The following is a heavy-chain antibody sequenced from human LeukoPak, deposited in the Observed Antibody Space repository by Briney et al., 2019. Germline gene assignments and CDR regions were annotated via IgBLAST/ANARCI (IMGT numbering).Heavy chain of an antibody. D-gene: IGHD6-25*01. V-gene: IGHV3-30*18. CDR3: AKEPNSYSSGWYFQH. CDR2: VSHDGSVA. J-gene: IGHJ1*01. Sequence: PGRSLRLSCAASGFTFSNYGMHWVRQAPGKGLEWVSVVSHDGSVAFYGDSVKGRFSISGDNSKNTLDLQMDSLRAEDTALYYCAKEPNSYSSGWYFQHWGQGTLVTVSS. CDR1: GFTFSNYG.